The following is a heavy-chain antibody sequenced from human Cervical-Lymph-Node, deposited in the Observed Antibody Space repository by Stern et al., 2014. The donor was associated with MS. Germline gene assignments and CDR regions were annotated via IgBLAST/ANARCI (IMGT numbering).Heavy chain of an antibody. CDR1: GYSFSIYW. CDR2: IYPGDSDA. Sequence: MQLVQSGAEMKQPGESLKISCKASGYSFSIYWIGWVRQMPGKGLEWMGIIYPGDSDARDSPSLQGQVTISADKSINTAYLQWSSLKASDTAMYYCARRIAGSMGDDGFDVWGQGTMVTVSS. J-gene: IGHJ3*01. V-gene: IGHV5-51*03. D-gene: IGHD1-26*01. CDR3: ARRIAGSMGDDGFDV.